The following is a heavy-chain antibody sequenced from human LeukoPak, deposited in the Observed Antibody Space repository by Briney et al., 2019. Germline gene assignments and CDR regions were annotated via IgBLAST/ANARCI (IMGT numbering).Heavy chain of an antibody. CDR1: GYTFTGYY. CDR2: INPNSGGT. V-gene: IGHV1-2*02. J-gene: IGHJ4*02. D-gene: IGHD6-13*01. Sequence: ASVKVSCKASGYTFTGYYMHWVRQAPGQGLEWMGWINPNSGGTNHAQKFQGRVTMTRDTSISTAYMELSRLRSDDTAVYYCARAMRYSSSPYTARTPNYWGQGTLVTVSS. CDR3: ARAMRYSSSPYTARTPNY.